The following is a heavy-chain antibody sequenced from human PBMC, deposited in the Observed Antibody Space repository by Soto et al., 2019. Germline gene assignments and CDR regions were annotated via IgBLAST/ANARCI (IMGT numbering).Heavy chain of an antibody. CDR3: ARGTIAAAAFDY. J-gene: IGHJ4*02. D-gene: IGHD6-13*01. CDR2: IIPILGIA. CDR1: GGTFSSYT. V-gene: IGHV1-69*02. Sequence: QVQLVQSGAEVNKPGSSVKVFCKASGGTFSSYTISWVRQAPGQGLEWMGRIIPILGIANYAQKFQGRVTITADKSTSTAYMELSSLRSEDTAVYYCARGTIAAAAFDYWGQGTLVTVSS.